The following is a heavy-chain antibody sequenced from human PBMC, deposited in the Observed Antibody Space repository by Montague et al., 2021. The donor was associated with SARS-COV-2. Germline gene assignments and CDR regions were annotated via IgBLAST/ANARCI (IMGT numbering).Heavy chain of an antibody. J-gene: IGHJ2*01. D-gene: IGHD3-22*01. Sequence: SETLSLTCAVHGGSFSDYYWSWIRQAPGKGLEWIGEINHSGSTNYNPSLKSRVTISVDTSKNQFSLKLSSVTAADTAVYYCARGAPTITMIGVVVTGAGWYFDLWGRGTLVPVSA. CDR3: ARGAPTITMIGVVVTGAGWYFDL. CDR2: INHSGST. CDR1: GGSFSDYY. V-gene: IGHV4-34*01.